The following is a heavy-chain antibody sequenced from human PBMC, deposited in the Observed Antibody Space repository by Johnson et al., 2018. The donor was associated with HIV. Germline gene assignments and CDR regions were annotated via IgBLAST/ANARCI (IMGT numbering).Heavy chain of an antibody. CDR3: ASPLEAAAGPMDAFDI. J-gene: IGHJ3*02. V-gene: IGHV3-30-3*01. CDR1: GFIFSSYA. D-gene: IGHD6-13*01. Sequence: QVQLVESGGGVVQPGRSLRLSCAASGFIFSSYAIHWVRQAPGKGLEWVAVISYDGSNKYYADSVKGRFTISRDNSKNTLYLQMNSLRAEDTAGHYWASPLEAAAGPMDAFDIWGQGTMVTVSS. CDR2: ISYDGSNK.